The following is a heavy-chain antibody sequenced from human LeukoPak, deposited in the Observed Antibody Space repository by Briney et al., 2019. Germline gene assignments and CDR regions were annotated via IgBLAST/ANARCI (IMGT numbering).Heavy chain of an antibody. D-gene: IGHD1-26*01. Sequence: GRSLRLSCAASGFTFSDYYMSWIRQAPGKGLEWVSYISSSGSTIYYADSVKGRFTISRDNPKNSLYLQMNSLRAEDTAVYYCARVGSGSYYGTKRGYWGQGTLVTVSS. V-gene: IGHV3-11*01. CDR1: GFTFSDYY. CDR2: ISSSGSTI. J-gene: IGHJ4*02. CDR3: ARVGSGSYYGTKRGY.